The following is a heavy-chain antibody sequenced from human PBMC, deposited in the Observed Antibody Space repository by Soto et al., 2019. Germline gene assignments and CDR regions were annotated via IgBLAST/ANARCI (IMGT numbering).Heavy chain of an antibody. V-gene: IGHV3-30*03. J-gene: IGHJ4*02. Sequence: QAQLVESGGGVVQPGRSLRLSCAASGFAFSSYGMNWVGQAPGTGLEWVAVISYDGSLQHYADSVKGRFTISGDNAKNMVLLQMSSLRAVDTAVYYCVSDRGYGHASVPYSWGQGTLVSVSS. CDR3: VSDRGYGHASVPYS. CDR2: ISYDGSLQ. D-gene: IGHD5-18*01. CDR1: GFAFSSYG.